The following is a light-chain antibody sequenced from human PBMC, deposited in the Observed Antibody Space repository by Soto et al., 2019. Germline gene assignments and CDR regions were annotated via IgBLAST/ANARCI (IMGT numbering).Light chain of an antibody. CDR1: SSDVGGYNY. Sequence: QSVLTQPASVSGSPGQSITISCTGTSSDVGGYNYVSWYQQHPDKAPKLMIYDVSNRPSGVSNRFSGSKSGSTASLTISGLQAEDEADYYCSSYTSSSTYVFGTGTKVTVL. CDR3: SSYTSSSTYV. J-gene: IGLJ1*01. CDR2: DVS. V-gene: IGLV2-14*01.